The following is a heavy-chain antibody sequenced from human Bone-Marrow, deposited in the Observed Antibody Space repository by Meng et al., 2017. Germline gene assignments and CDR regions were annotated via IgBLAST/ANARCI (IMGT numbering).Heavy chain of an antibody. CDR2: ISYDGSNK. D-gene: IGHD3-10*01. V-gene: IGHV3-30*04. CDR1: GFTFSSYA. CDR3: ARGTRVRGRTHPPNWRFDP. J-gene: IGHJ5*02. Sequence: GESLKISCAASGFTFSSYAMHWVRQAPGKGLEWVAVISYDGSNKYYADSVKGRFTISRDNSKNTLYLQMNSLRAEDTAVYYCARGTRVRGRTHPPNWRFDPWGQGTLVTVSS.